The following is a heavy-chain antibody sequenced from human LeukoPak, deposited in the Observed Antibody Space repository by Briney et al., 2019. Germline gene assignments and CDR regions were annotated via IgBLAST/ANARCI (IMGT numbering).Heavy chain of an antibody. V-gene: IGHV4-31*03. J-gene: IGHJ4*02. CDR1: GGSTSSGGYP. CDR2: IYKNGGT. D-gene: IGHD2/OR15-2a*01. Sequence: SGTLSLTCTVSGGSTSSGGYPWNWLRQRPGKGLEWIGHIYKNGGTYYNPSLRSRVSISIDTSKKQFSLRLRSVTAADTAVYFCATFRLYALDYWGQGTLVTVSS. CDR3: ATFRLYALDY.